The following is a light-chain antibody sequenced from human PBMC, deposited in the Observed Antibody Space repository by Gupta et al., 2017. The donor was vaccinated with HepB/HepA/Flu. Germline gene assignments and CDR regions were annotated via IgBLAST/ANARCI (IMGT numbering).Light chain of an antibody. CDR2: GTS. CDR3: QQYDNASGT. CDR1: ESVSRNY. Sequence: EIVLPQSPDTLSLLPGLRASLSFRASESVSRNYLAWYQQRPGQSPRLLIYGTSSRATGVPDRFSGSGSGTEFTLTISRLEPEDFAVYYCQQYDNASGTFGQGTKVEIK. V-gene: IGKV3-20*01. J-gene: IGKJ1*01.